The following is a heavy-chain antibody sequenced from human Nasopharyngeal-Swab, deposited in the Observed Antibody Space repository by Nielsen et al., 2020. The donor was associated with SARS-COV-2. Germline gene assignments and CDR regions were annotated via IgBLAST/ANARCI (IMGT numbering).Heavy chain of an antibody. CDR2: IYCSGST. J-gene: IGHJ6*03. CDR3: ARASVVPAAMDYYYYMDV. Sequence: RQAPGKGLEWIGYIYCSGSTNYNPSLKSRVTISVDTSKNQFSLKLSSVTAADTAVYYCARASVVPAAMDYYYYMDVWGKGTTVTVSS. D-gene: IGHD2-2*01. V-gene: IGHV4-59*01.